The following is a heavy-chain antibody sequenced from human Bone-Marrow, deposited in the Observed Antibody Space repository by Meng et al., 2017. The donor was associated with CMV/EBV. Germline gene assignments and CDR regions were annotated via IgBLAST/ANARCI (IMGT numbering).Heavy chain of an antibody. V-gene: IGHV3-23*01. J-gene: IGHJ6*01. CDR3: ASGTTVTTFYYYYGMDV. CDR1: GVTFSNDA. D-gene: IGHD4-17*01. Sequence: GGSLRLSCAASGVTFSNDAMSWVRQGPGKGLEGVSIISGSGGNTYYADSVKGRFTISRDNSKNTLYLQMNSLRAEDKAVYYCASGTTVTTFYYYYGMDVWGQGTTVTGSS. CDR2: ISGSGGNT.